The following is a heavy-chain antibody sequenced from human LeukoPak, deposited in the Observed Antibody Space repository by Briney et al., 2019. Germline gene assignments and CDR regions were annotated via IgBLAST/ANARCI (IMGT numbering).Heavy chain of an antibody. J-gene: IGHJ5*02. D-gene: IGHD3-22*01. CDR1: GGSISSYY. CDR3: ARSDDSSGSYWFDP. Sequence: SETLSLTCTVSGGSISSYYWSWIRQPPGKGLEWIGYIYTSGSTNYNPPLKSRVTISVDTSKNQFSLKLSSVTAADTAVYYCARSDDSSGSYWFDPWGQGTLVTVSS. V-gene: IGHV4-4*09. CDR2: IYTSGST.